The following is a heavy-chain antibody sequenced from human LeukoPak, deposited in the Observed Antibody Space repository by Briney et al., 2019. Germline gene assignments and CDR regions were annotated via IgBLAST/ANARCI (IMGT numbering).Heavy chain of an antibody. CDR3: ARESRGDSDYDSRELAY. CDR1: GGSISSYY. J-gene: IGHJ4*02. Sequence: SETLSLTCTVSGGSISSYYWSWIRQPPGKGLEWIGYIYYSGSTNYNPSLKSRVTISVNTTNNHFSLQLSTVTAADTAVYYCARESRGDSDYDSRELAYWAQGTRVTVSS. D-gene: IGHD3-22*01. CDR2: IYYSGST. V-gene: IGHV4-59*01.